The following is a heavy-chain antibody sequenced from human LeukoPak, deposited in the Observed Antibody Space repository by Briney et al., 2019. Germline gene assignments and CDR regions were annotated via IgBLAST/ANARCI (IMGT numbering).Heavy chain of an antibody. CDR2: INPRGGGT. Sequence: EASVKVSCKASGYSFTRYYMHWVRQAPGQGLEWMGIINPRGGGTTYARKFQGRVTMTRDTSTSTVYMELSSLRSEDTAVYYCARGGDDYGMDVWGQGTTVTVAS. CDR3: ARGGDDYGMDV. V-gene: IGHV1-46*01. CDR1: GYSFTRYY. D-gene: IGHD3-16*01. J-gene: IGHJ6*02.